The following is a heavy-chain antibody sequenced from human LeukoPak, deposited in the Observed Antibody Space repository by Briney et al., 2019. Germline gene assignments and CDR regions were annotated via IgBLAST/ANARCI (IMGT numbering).Heavy chain of an antibody. J-gene: IGHJ4*02. D-gene: IGHD2-21*02. CDR1: GFTFTRSA. CDR3: AAYCGGDCPIDY. Sequence: SVKVSCKASGFTFTRSAMQWVRQARGQRLDWIGWIVVGSGNTNYAQKFQERVTITRDMSTSTAYMELSSLRSEDTAVYYCAAYCGGDCPIDYWGQGTLVTVSS. V-gene: IGHV1-58*02. CDR2: IVVGSGNT.